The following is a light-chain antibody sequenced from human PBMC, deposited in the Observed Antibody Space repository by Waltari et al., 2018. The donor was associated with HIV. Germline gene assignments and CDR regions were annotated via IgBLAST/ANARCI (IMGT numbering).Light chain of an antibody. J-gene: IGLJ1*01. Sequence: QSALTQPASVSGSPGQSITISCTGTSSDVGGYNSVSWYQLHPGKAPKLMIYAVSNRPAGVSKRFSGSKSDNTASLTSSVLQAEDEADYYCSSYTSTSTVYVFGTGTEVTVL. V-gene: IGLV2-14*03. CDR1: SSDVGGYNS. CDR2: AVS. CDR3: SSYTSTSTVYV.